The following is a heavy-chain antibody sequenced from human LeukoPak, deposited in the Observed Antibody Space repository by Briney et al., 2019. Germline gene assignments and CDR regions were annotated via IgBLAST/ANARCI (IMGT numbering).Heavy chain of an antibody. CDR3: ARGPGDCGGDCYFHYFDY. J-gene: IGHJ4*02. Sequence: SETLSLNCAVYGGSFSGYYWSWIRQPPGKGLEWIGEINHSGSTNYNPSLKSRVTISVDTSKNQFSLKLSSVTAADTAVYYCARGPGDCGGDCYFHYFDYWGQGTLVTVSS. V-gene: IGHV4-34*01. CDR2: INHSGST. CDR1: GGSFSGYY. D-gene: IGHD2-21*02.